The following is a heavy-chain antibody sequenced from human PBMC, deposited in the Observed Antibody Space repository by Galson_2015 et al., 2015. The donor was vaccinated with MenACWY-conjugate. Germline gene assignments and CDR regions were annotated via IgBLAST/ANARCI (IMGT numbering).Heavy chain of an antibody. CDR1: GFSFCSYA. J-gene: IGHJ4*02. V-gene: IGHV3-23*01. Sequence: LRLACAASGFSFCSYAMSRVRQDTGGGREWVSVVSGSGGSTEYADSVKGGFTISRDNSKNTLHLQMNSLIAEDTAIYYCAHVAQGRYYNAPFDYWGQGTLVTVSS. CDR3: AHVAQGRYYNAPFDY. D-gene: IGHD3-10*01. CDR2: VSGSGGST.